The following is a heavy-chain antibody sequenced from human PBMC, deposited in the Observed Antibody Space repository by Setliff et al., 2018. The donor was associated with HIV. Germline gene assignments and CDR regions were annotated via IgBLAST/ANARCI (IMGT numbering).Heavy chain of an antibody. Sequence: SETLSLTCTVSGGSISSGTYYWSWIRQPAGKGLEWIGHVYTSGSTNYNPSLKSRVTISVDTSKNQFSLKLNFVTAADTAVYYCARGGSGSPFDYWGQGTLVTVSS. J-gene: IGHJ4*02. D-gene: IGHD1-26*01. CDR2: VYTSGST. CDR3: ARGGSGSPFDY. V-gene: IGHV4-61*09. CDR1: GGSISSGTYY.